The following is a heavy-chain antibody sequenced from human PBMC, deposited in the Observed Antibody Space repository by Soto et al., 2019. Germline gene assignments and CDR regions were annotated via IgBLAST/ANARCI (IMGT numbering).Heavy chain of an antibody. J-gene: IGHJ4*02. Sequence: GASVKVSCKASGYTFTSYDINWVRQATGQGFEWMGWMNPNSGGTNYAQKFQGWVTMTRDTSISTAYMELSRLRSDDTAVYYCARVVRGSSGYIDYWGQGTLVTVSS. D-gene: IGHD3-22*01. CDR3: ARVVRGSSGYIDY. CDR2: MNPNSGGT. CDR1: GYTFTSYD. V-gene: IGHV1-2*04.